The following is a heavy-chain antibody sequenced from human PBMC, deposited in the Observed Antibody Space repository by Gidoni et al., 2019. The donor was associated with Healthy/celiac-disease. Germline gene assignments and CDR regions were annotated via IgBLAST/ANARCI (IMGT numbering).Heavy chain of an antibody. D-gene: IGHD2-2*01. CDR1: GFTFGSYG. Sequence: QVLLVASGVGVVQPGVSLRLSCAASGFTFGSYGMHWVRQAPGQGLEWVAFIRYDGSNKYYADSVKGRFTISRDNSKNTLYLQMNSLRAEDTAVYYCANSIVVVPAADHDAFDIWGQGTMVTVSS. J-gene: IGHJ3*02. CDR2: IRYDGSNK. V-gene: IGHV3-30*02. CDR3: ANSIVVVPAADHDAFDI.